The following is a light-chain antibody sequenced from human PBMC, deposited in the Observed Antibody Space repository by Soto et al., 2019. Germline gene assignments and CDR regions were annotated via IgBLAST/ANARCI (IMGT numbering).Light chain of an antibody. V-gene: IGKV3-11*01. CDR2: DAS. Sequence: EIVLTQSPATLSLSPGDRATLSCRASQSVSSYLAWYQQKPGQAPRLLIYDASNRATGIPARFRGSGSGTDFTLTISSLEPEDFAVYYCQQRSNWPPPFGAGTKVEIK. J-gene: IGKJ4*02. CDR1: QSVSSY. CDR3: QQRSNWPPP.